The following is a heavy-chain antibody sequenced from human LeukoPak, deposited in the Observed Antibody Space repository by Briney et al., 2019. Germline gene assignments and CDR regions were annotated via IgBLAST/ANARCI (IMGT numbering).Heavy chain of an antibody. V-gene: IGHV3-30*18. CDR1: GFTFSSYG. D-gene: IGHD3-16*01. CDR2: ISYDGTNK. J-gene: IGHJ4*02. CDR3: AKDRANWAIDD. Sequence: GGSLRLSCAASGFTFSSYGMHWVRQAPGKGLEWVAIISYDGTNKYFADSVKGRFTISRDNSKNTLYLHMNSLRTEDTAVYYCAKDRANWAIDDWGQGTQVTVSS.